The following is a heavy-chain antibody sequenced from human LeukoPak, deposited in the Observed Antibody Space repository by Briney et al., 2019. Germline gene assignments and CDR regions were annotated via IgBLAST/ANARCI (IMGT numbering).Heavy chain of an antibody. J-gene: IGHJ4*02. CDR2: INHSGST. V-gene: IGHV4-34*08. Sequence: PGGSLRLSCAASGFTFSSYAMSWIRQPPGKGLEWIGEINHSGSTNYNPSLKSRVTISVDTSKNQFSLKLSSVTAADTAVYYCSSRRVLPLGVYYFDYWGQGTLVTVSS. CDR3: SSRRVLPLGVYYFDY. D-gene: IGHD3-16*01. CDR1: GFTFSSYA.